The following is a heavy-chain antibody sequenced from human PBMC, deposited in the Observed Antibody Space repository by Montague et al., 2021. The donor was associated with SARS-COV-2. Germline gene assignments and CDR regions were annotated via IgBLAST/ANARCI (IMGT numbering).Heavy chain of an antibody. V-gene: IGHV4-59*13. Sequence: SETLSLTCTVSGGSISSYYWSWIRQPPGKGLEWIGYIYYSGSINYNPSLKSRVTISVDTSKNQFSLKLSSVTAADTAVYYCARAYYDGSGYYGDFDYWGQGTLVTVSS. D-gene: IGHD3-22*01. CDR3: ARAYYDGSGYYGDFDY. CDR1: GGSISSYY. CDR2: IYYSGSI. J-gene: IGHJ4*03.